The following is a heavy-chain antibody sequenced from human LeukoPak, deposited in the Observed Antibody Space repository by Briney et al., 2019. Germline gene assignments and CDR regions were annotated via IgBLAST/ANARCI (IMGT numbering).Heavy chain of an antibody. V-gene: IGHV3-23*01. CDR1: GFTFSSYA. J-gene: IGHJ6*03. CDR3: AKKSTVATITWTGYYYYYYMDV. Sequence: GGSLRLSCAASGFTFSSYAMSWVRQAPGKGLEWVSAISGSGGSTYYADSVKGRFTISRDNSKNTLYLQMNSLRAEDTAVYYCAKKSTVATITWTGYYYYYYMDVWGKGTTVTVSS. CDR2: ISGSGGST. D-gene: IGHD5-12*01.